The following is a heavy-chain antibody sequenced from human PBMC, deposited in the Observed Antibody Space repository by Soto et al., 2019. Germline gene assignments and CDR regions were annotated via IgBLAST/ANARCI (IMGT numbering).Heavy chain of an antibody. V-gene: IGHV3-74*01. CDR3: ATVHDSREVYHDYGMDV. Sequence: EVQLVESGGGLVQPGGSLRLSCAASGFTFSYYWMHWVRQAPGKGLVWVSRINGDGSRTSYADSVKGRFTMSRDNAKNTLYLQMNSLRAEDTAVYYCATVHDSREVYHDYGMDVWGQGTTVTVSS. CDR2: INGDGSRT. CDR1: GFTFSYYW. J-gene: IGHJ6*02. D-gene: IGHD2-15*01.